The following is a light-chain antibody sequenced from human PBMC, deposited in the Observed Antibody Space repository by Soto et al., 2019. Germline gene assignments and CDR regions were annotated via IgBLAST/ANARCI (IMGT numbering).Light chain of an antibody. CDR2: DVS. CDR1: GSDVGTFNR. Sequence: QSALTQAPSVSGSPGQSVAISCTGTGSDVGTFNRVSWYQQSPGTAPKLMIYDVSDRPSGVPDRFSGSKSGNTAPLTISGLQAEDEADYYCSSYTSSSTYVFGTGTKVTVL. V-gene: IGLV2-18*02. J-gene: IGLJ1*01. CDR3: SSYTSSSTYV.